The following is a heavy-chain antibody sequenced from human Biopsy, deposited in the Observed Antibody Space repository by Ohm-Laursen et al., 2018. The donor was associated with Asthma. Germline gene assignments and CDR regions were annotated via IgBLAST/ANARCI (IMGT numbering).Heavy chain of an antibody. J-gene: IGHJ5*02. Sequence: GTLSLTCTVTGGSVTSATFHWSWIRQAPGKGLEWIGFINYSGSANYSPSLRGRVSISVDRSKNQISLKLTSVTPADTAVYYCARLADCSGGACYSYGWFDPWGHGTRVTVSS. CDR3: ARLADCSGGACYSYGWFDP. CDR2: INYSGSA. V-gene: IGHV4-61*01. CDR1: GGSVTSATFH. D-gene: IGHD2-15*01.